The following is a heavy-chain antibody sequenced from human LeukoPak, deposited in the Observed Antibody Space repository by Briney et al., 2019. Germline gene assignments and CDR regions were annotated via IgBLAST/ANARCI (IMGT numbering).Heavy chain of an antibody. D-gene: IGHD3-16*01. J-gene: IGHJ4*02. V-gene: IGHV1-8*03. CDR2: MNPDRGNT. CDR1: GYTFSTYD. CDR3: ARGGVRGYKYGLDYFNY. Sequence: ASVKVSCKASGYTFSTYDINWVRQATGQGLEWMGWMNPDRGNTGYAQKFQGRVTITRNTSISTVYMELSSLRSEDTAVYYCARGGVRGYKYGLDYFNYWGQGTLVTVPS.